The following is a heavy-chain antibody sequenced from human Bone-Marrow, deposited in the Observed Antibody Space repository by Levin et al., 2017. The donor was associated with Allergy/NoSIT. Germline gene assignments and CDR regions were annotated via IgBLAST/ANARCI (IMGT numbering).Heavy chain of an antibody. V-gene: IGHV3-30*18. J-gene: IGHJ4*02. CDR3: AKDLYSSSWYNDAASDY. D-gene: IGHD6-13*01. Sequence: GGSLRLSCAASGFTFSSYGMHWVRQAPGKGLEWVAVISYDGSNKYYADSVKGRFTISRDNSKNTLYLQMNSLRAEDTAVYYCAKDLYSSSWYNDAASDYWGQGTLVTVSS. CDR2: ISYDGSNK. CDR1: GFTFSSYG.